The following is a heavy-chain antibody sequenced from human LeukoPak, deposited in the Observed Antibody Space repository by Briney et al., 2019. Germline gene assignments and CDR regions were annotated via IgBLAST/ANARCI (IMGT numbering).Heavy chain of an antibody. V-gene: IGHV4-34*01. Sequence: SATLSLTCAVYGGSFSGYYWSWIRPPPGKGLEWIGEINHSGSTNYNPSLKSRVTISVDTSKNQFSLKLSSVTAADTAVYYCARGPLTTVTRPPYYFDYWGQGTLVTVSS. CDR1: GGSFSGYY. D-gene: IGHD4-11*01. J-gene: IGHJ4*02. CDR3: ARGPLTTVTRPPYYFDY. CDR2: INHSGST.